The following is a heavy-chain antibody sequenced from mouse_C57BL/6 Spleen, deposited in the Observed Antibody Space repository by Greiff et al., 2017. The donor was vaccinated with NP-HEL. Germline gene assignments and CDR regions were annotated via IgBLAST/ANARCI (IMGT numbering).Heavy chain of an antibody. D-gene: IGHD2-4*01. CDR2: IWAGGST. V-gene: IGHV2-9*02. Sequence: QVHVKQSGPGLVAPSQSLSITCTVSGFSLTSYGVHWVRQPPGKGLEWLGVIWAGGSTNYNSALMSRLSISKDNSKSQVFLKMNSLQTDDTAMYYCARDNLDYDWFAYWGQGTLVTVSA. CDR3: ARDNLDYDWFAY. CDR1: GFSLTSYG. J-gene: IGHJ3*01.